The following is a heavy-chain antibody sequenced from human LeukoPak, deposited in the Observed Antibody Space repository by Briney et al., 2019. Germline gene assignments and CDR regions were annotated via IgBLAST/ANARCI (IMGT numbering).Heavy chain of an antibody. CDR2: IYYSGST. J-gene: IGHJ4*02. D-gene: IGHD6-13*01. V-gene: IGHV4-39*01. CDR1: GDSISSSSFY. CDR3: ARLRGYTSSARGYVEY. Sequence: SETLSLTCTVSGDSISSSSFYWGWIRQPPGKGLEWIGSIYYSGSTYYDPSLKSRATISVDTSKNQFSLKLSSVTAADTAVYYCARLRGYTSSARGYVEYWGQGTLVTVSS.